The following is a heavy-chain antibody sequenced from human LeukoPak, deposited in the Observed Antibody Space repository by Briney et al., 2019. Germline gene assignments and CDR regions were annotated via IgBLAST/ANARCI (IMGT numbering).Heavy chain of an antibody. V-gene: IGHV4-34*09. D-gene: IGHD2-2*01. CDR2: INHSGST. J-gene: IGHJ4*02. CDR1: GGSFSGYY. Sequence: SETLSLTCAVYGGSFSGYYWSWIRQPPGKGLEWIGEINHSGSTYYNPSLKSRVTISVDTSKNQFSLKLSSVTAADTAVYYCARTVRYCSSTSCYPGIFDYWGQGTLVTVSS. CDR3: ARTVRYCSSTSCYPGIFDY.